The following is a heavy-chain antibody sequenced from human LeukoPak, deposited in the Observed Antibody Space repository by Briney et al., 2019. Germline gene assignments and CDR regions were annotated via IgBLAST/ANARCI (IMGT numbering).Heavy chain of an antibody. D-gene: IGHD3-10*01. CDR1: GYSFTNYW. Sequence: GESLKISCKGSGYSFTNYWIGWVRQMPGKGLEWMGIIYPGDSDTRYSPSFQGQVTISADKSISTAYLQWSSLKASDTAMYYCARHEGSGSYPGDFDYWGQGTLVTVSS. CDR3: ARHEGSGSYPGDFDY. CDR2: IYPGDSDT. V-gene: IGHV5-51*01. J-gene: IGHJ4*02.